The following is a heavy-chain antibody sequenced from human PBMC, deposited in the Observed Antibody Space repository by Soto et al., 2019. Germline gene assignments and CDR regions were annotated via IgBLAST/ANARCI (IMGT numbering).Heavy chain of an antibody. CDR2: IVPILRTT. Sequence: QVLLVQSGAEVKKPGSSVKVSCKASGGTFSSYTITWVRQAPGQGLEWMGGIVPILRTTNYAPTFRGRVTITADESTSTSYMELSNLRYGDTAVYYCARPRFCSGGRCYNNLDYWGQGTLVSVAS. V-gene: IGHV1-69*16. CDR1: GGTFSSYT. CDR3: ARPRFCSGGRCYNNLDY. D-gene: IGHD2-15*01. J-gene: IGHJ4*02.